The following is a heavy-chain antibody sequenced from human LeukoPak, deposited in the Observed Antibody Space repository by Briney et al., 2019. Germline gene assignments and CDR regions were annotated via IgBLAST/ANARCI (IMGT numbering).Heavy chain of an antibody. D-gene: IGHD6-19*01. CDR1: GFIFSSYA. J-gene: IGHJ5*01. CDR3: AKGSGWFDY. Sequence: PGGSLRLSCAASGFIFSSYAMSWVRQAPGKGLEWVSLISVSGTSTYYADSVKGRFTISRDNYKNTLYLQMNSLRAEDTAVYYCAKGSGWFDYWGQETLVTVSS. V-gene: IGHV3-23*01. CDR2: ISVSGTST.